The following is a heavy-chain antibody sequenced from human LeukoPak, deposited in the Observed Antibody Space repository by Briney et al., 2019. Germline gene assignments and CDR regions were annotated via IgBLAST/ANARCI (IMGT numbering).Heavy chain of an antibody. CDR2: IKSKTDGGTT. Sequence: GGSLRLSCAASGFTFSNAWMSWVRQAPGKGLEWVGCIKSKTDGGTTDYAAPVKGRFTISRDDSKNTLYLQMNSLKTEDTAVYYCTTEKVNWFDPWGQGTLVTVSS. CDR3: TTEKVNWFDP. V-gene: IGHV3-15*01. CDR1: GFTFSNAW. J-gene: IGHJ5*02.